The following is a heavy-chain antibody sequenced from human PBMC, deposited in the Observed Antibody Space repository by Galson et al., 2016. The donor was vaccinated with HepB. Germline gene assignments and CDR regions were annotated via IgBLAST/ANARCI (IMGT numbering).Heavy chain of an antibody. CDR3: ARFSTGELPRFDY. V-gene: IGHV1-2*04. CDR1: GYTFTGYY. D-gene: IGHD1-26*01. Sequence: SVKVSCKASGYTFTGYYMHWVRQAPGQGLEWMGWINPNSGGTNYAQKFQGWVTMTRDTSISTAYMELSRLRTDDTAVYYCARFSTGELPRFDYWGQGTLVTVSS. J-gene: IGHJ4*02. CDR2: INPNSGGT.